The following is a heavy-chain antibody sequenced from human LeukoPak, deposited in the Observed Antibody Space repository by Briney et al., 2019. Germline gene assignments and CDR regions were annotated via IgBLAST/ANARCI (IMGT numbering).Heavy chain of an antibody. Sequence: SETLSLTCTVSGGSISIYYWDWIRQPAGKGLEWIGRIFTSGITNYDPSLKSRVTMSVDTSKNQFSLNLSSVTAADTAVYYCARESSGNYYNPLGYMDVWGKGTTVTVSS. CDR1: GGSISIYY. CDR3: ARESSGNYYNPLGYMDV. D-gene: IGHD3-10*01. CDR2: IFTSGIT. V-gene: IGHV4-4*07. J-gene: IGHJ6*03.